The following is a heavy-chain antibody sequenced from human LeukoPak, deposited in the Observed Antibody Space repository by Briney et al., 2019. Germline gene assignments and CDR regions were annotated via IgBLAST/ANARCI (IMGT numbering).Heavy chain of an antibody. CDR1: GGTFSSYA. CDR3: ARGKIDDSSGYYQLDYYYTWTS. D-gene: IGHD3-22*01. Sequence: GSSVKVSCKASGGTFSSYAISWVRQAPGQGLEWMGGIIPIFGTANYAQKFQGRVTITTDESTSTAYMELSSLRSEDTAVYYCARGKIDDSSGYYQLDYYYTWTSGAKGPRSPSP. J-gene: IGHJ6*03. CDR2: IIPIFGTA. V-gene: IGHV1-69*05.